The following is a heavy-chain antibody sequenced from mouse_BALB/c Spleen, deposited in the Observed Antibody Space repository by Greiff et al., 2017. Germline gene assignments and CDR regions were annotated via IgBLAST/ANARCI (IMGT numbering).Heavy chain of an antibody. Sequence: EVKVVESGGGLVQPGGSLKLSCAASGFTFSSYTMSWVRQTPEKRLEWVAYISNGGGSTYYPDTVKGRFTISRDNAKNTLYLQMSSLKSEDTAMYYCARRGGGSSYYFDYWGQGTTLTVSS. CDR1: GFTFSSYT. CDR2: ISNGGGST. D-gene: IGHD1-1*01. J-gene: IGHJ2*01. V-gene: IGHV5-12-2*01. CDR3: ARRGGGSSYYFDY.